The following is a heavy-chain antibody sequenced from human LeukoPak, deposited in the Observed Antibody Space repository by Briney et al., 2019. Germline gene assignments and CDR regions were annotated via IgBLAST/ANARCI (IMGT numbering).Heavy chain of an antibody. V-gene: IGHV3-30*04. Sequence: PGGSLRLSCAASGFTFSSYAMHWVRQAPGKGLEWVAVISYDGSNKYYADSVKGRFTISRDNSKNTLYLQMNSLRAEDTAVYYCARDASYYDFWSGYSAFDPWGQGTLVTVSS. CDR1: GFTFSSYA. CDR3: ARDASYYDFWSGYSAFDP. D-gene: IGHD3-3*01. CDR2: ISYDGSNK. J-gene: IGHJ5*02.